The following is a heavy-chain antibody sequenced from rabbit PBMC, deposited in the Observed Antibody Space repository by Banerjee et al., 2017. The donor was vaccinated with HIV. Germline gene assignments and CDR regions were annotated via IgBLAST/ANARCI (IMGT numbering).Heavy chain of an antibody. Sequence: QEQLEESGGDLVKPGASLTLTCTASGFSFSNKYVMCWVRQAPGKGLEWIGTIYAGSSGSAYYASWVNGRFTISKTSSTTVTLQMTSLTAADTATYFCARDRDWTLDLWGQGTLVTVS. V-gene: IGHV1S45*01. J-gene: IGHJ6*01. D-gene: IGHD4-2*01. CDR3: ARDRDWTLDL. CDR2: IYAGSSGSA. CDR1: GFSFSNKYV.